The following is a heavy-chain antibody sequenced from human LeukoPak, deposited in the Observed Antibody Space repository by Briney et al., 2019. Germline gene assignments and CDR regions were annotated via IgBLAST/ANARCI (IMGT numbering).Heavy chain of an antibody. CDR2: INPNSGGT. Sequence: ASVKVSCKASGYTFTGYYMHWVRQAPGQGLEWMGWINPNSGGTNYAQKFQGRVTMTTDTSTTTAYMELMSLRSDDTAVYYCARDLIYTTSWYDHWGQGTLVTVSS. D-gene: IGHD2-2*01. J-gene: IGHJ5*02. CDR1: GYTFTGYY. V-gene: IGHV1-2*02. CDR3: ARDLIYTTSWYDH.